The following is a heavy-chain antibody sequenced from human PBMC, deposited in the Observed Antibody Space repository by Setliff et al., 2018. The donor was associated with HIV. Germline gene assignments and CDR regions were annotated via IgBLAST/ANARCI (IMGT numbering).Heavy chain of an antibody. D-gene: IGHD7-27*01. CDR2: IYYSGRT. CDR1: GGSISSHY. CDR3: ARHPTNWGSTGYYYYYMDV. V-gene: IGHV4-59*08. J-gene: IGHJ6*03. Sequence: RLSETLSLTCTVSGGSISSHYWSWNRQPPGKGLEWIGYIYYSGRTNYNPSLKSRVTISVDTSKNQFSLKLTSVTAADTAVYYCARHPTNWGSTGYYYYYMDVWGKGTTVTVSS.